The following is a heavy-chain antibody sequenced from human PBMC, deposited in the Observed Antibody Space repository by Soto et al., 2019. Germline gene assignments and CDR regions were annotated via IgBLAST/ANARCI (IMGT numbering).Heavy chain of an antibody. D-gene: IGHD2-15*01. Sequence: ASVKVSCKASGYTFTSFDINWVRQATGQGLEWMGWMNPNSGNTGYAQKFQGRVTMTRNTSISTAYMELSSLRSVDTAVYYCASCVCGGRCSSHYYYRDVGATGTTVTVS. V-gene: IGHV1-8*01. J-gene: IGHJ6*03. CDR3: ASCVCGGRCSSHYYYRDV. CDR2: MNPNSGNT. CDR1: GYTFTSFD.